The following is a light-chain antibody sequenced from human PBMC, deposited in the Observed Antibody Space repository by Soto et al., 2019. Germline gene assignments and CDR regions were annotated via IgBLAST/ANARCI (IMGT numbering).Light chain of an antibody. V-gene: IGKV3-20*01. Sequence: EIVLTQSPGTLSLSPGERATLSCRASQSVSSSHLAWYQQKPGQAPRLLIYGASSRATGIPDRFSGSGSGTDFTLTISRLEPEDFAVYYCRQYATSRAFGQGTKVEIK. J-gene: IGKJ1*01. CDR2: GAS. CDR1: QSVSSSH. CDR3: RQYATSRA.